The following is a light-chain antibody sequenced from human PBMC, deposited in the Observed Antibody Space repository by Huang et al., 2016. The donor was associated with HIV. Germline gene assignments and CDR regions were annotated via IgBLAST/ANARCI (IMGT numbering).Light chain of an antibody. J-gene: IGKJ1*01. V-gene: IGKV3D-20*01. CDR2: DAS. CDR1: QSVSSSY. Sequence: EIVLTQSPATLSLSPGERATLSCGASQSVSSSYVAWYQQKPGLAPRRLIYDASSRATVIPDRFSGSGAGTDFTLTISRLEPEDFAVYYCQQYGSSPWTFGQGTKVEIK. CDR3: QQYGSSPWT.